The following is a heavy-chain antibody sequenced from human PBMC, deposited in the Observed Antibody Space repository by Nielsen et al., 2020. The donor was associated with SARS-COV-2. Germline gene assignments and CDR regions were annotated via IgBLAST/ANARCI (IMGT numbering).Heavy chain of an antibody. J-gene: IGHJ5*02. CDR1: GYSFTSYW. D-gene: IGHD6-13*01. CDR2: IYPGDSDT. CDR3: ARLGLRGAAAGTSWFDP. Sequence: KVSCKGSGYSFTSYWIGWVRQMPGKGLEWMGTIYPGDSDTRYSPSFQGQVTISADKSISTAYLQWSSLKASDTAMYYCARLGLRGAAAGTSWFDPWGQGTLVTVSS. V-gene: IGHV5-51*01.